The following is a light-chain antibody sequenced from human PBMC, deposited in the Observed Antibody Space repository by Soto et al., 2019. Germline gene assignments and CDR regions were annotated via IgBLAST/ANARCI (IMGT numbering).Light chain of an antibody. CDR2: DAS. CDR3: QQYANFPFT. J-gene: IGKJ3*01. CDR1: HDITTY. Sequence: DIQMTQSPSSLSASVGDRDSITCQASHDITTYLSWYQQKPGKAPNLLIYDASSLETGVPSRFSGSGSGTYFTFTISNLQPEDFATYYCQQYANFPFTFGPGTKVDIK. V-gene: IGKV1-33*01.